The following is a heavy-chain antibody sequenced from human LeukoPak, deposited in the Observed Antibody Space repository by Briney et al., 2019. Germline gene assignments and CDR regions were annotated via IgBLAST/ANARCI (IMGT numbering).Heavy chain of an antibody. J-gene: IGHJ3*02. Sequence: ASVKVSCKASGYTFTSYGISWVRQAPGQGLEWVGRISAYNGNTNYAQKLQGRVTMTTDTSTSTAYMELRSLRSDDTAVYYCARESHCSSTSCYQAFDIWGQGTMVTVSS. V-gene: IGHV1-18*01. CDR3: ARESHCSSTSCYQAFDI. CDR1: GYTFTSYG. CDR2: ISAYNGNT. D-gene: IGHD2-2*01.